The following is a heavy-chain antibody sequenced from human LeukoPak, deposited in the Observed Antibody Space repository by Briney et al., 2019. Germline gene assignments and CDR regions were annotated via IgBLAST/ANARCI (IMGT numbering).Heavy chain of an antibody. Sequence: GGSLRLSCAASGFTFSSYSMNWVRQAPGKGLEWVSSISSSSSYIYYADSVKGRFTISRDNAKNSLYLQMNSLRAEDTAVYYCARDMSIAAAGTHRGHYWGQGTLVTVSS. CDR2: ISSSSSYI. CDR1: GFTFSSYS. CDR3: ARDMSIAAAGTHRGHY. D-gene: IGHD6-13*01. J-gene: IGHJ4*02. V-gene: IGHV3-21*01.